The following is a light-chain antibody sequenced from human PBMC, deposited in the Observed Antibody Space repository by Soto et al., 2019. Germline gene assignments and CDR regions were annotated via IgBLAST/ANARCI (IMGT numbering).Light chain of an antibody. CDR3: SSYSSSSILV. CDR1: SSDVGGYKY. Sequence: QSVLTQPASVSGSPGQSITIACTGTSSDVGGYKYVSWYQQHPGKAPKLMIYEVGNRPSGVSNRFSGSKSGNTASLTISGLQAEDEADYYCSSYSSSSILVFGTGTKVTVL. V-gene: IGLV2-14*01. J-gene: IGLJ1*01. CDR2: EVG.